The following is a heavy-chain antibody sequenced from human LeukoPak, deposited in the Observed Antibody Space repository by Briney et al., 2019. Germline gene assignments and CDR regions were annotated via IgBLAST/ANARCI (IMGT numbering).Heavy chain of an antibody. CDR2: TSWNSGSS. D-gene: IGHD6-19*01. CDR1: GFTFDDYA. CDR3: EKDIGRDISGWYGFDY. J-gene: IGHJ4*02. Sequence: GGSLRLSCAASGFTFDDYAMHWVRQAPGNGREWVCGTSWNSGSSGYADFVMGPFTISRNNAKNSLYLQMNSRRDENTALYYCEKDIGRDISGWYGFDYWGQGTLVTVSS. V-gene: IGHV3-9*01.